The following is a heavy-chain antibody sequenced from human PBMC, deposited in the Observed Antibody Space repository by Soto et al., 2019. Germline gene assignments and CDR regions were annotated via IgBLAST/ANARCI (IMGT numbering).Heavy chain of an antibody. Sequence: QVQLQESGPGLVKPSETLSLTCTVSGGSVSSGSYYWSWIRQPPGKGLEWIGYIYDSGSTNYNPALKRRVTIAVDASKNQCCLKLSSVTAADSAVYYCARDGGYGDSTDYWGQGTLVTVSS. D-gene: IGHD4-17*01. V-gene: IGHV4-61*01. CDR1: GGSVSSGSYY. J-gene: IGHJ4*02. CDR3: ARDGGYGDSTDY. CDR2: IYDSGST.